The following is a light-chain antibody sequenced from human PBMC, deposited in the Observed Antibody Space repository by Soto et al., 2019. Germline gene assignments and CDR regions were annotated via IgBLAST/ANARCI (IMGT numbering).Light chain of an antibody. CDR1: QSVTKY. Sequence: AQSPDTLSVSPGERATLSCRASQSVTKYLVWYQQKPGQAPRLLISDASYRATGIPARFSGSGSGTDFTLTISSLEPEDFALYYCQQRSNWPITFGQGTRLEIK. V-gene: IGKV3-11*01. CDR3: QQRSNWPIT. J-gene: IGKJ5*01. CDR2: DAS.